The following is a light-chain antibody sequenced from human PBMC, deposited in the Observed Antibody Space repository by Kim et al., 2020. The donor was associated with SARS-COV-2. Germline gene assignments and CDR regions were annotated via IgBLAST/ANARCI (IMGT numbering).Light chain of an antibody. J-gene: IGKJ1*01. CDR2: GAS. V-gene: IGKV3-20*01. Sequence: EIVLTQSPGTLSLSPGERATLSCRASQSVSSNYLAWYQQKPGQAPRLLIYGASSRATGIPDRFSGSGSGTDFTLTITRLEPEEFAVYYCQQYSSSPATFGQGTKVDIK. CDR3: QQYSSSPAT. CDR1: QSVSSNY.